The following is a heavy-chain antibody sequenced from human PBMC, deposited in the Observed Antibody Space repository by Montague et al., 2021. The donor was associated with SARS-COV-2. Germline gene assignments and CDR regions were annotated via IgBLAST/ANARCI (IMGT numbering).Heavy chain of an antibody. CDR3: ARREDYYGSGSYPN. D-gene: IGHD3-10*01. V-gene: IGHV4-59*08. Sequence: SETLSLTCTVSGGSISSNYWSWIRQPPGKGLEWIGYIYYRGSTNYNPSLKSRITMSVDTSKNQFSLKLSSVTAADTAVYYCARREDYYGSGSYPNWGQGTLVTVSS. CDR1: GGSISSNY. J-gene: IGHJ4*02. CDR2: IYYRGST.